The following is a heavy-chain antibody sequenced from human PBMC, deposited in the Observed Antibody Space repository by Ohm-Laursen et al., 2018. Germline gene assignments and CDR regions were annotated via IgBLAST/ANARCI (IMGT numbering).Heavy chain of an antibody. CDR2: ISWNSGNI. V-gene: IGHV3-9*01. Sequence: LSLTCAASGFTFDDYAMHWVRQAPGKGLEWVSGISWNSGNIGYADSVKGRFTISRDSAKNSLYLQMNSLRAEDTALYYCAKARDGYSRGFDYWGQGTLVTVSS. CDR1: GFTFDDYA. D-gene: IGHD5-24*01. J-gene: IGHJ4*02. CDR3: AKARDGYSRGFDY.